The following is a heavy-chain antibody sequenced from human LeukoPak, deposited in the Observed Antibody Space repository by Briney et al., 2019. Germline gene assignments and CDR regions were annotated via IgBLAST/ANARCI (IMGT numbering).Heavy chain of an antibody. V-gene: IGHV3-48*03. CDR3: ARDLGDTTMVFDY. Sequence: GGSLRLSCAASGFTFSSYEMNWVRQAPGKGLEWVSYISSSGRTIYYADSVKGRFTISRDNAKNSLYLRMNSLRAEDTAVYYCARDLGDTTMVFDYWGQGTLVTVSS. CDR1: GFTFSSYE. CDR2: ISSSGRTI. D-gene: IGHD5-18*01. J-gene: IGHJ4*02.